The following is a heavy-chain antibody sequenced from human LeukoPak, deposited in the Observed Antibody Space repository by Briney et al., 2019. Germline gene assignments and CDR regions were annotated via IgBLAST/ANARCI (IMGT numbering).Heavy chain of an antibody. V-gene: IGHV1-24*01. Sequence: ASVKVSCKVSGYTLTELSMHWVRQAPGKGLEGMGGFDPEGGESIYAQKFQGRVTTTEDTSTDTAYMELSSLRSEDTAVYYCATGSSSWLQEHYYFDYWGQGTLVTVSS. CDR2: FDPEGGES. D-gene: IGHD6-13*01. J-gene: IGHJ4*02. CDR1: GYTLTELS. CDR3: ATGSSSWLQEHYYFDY.